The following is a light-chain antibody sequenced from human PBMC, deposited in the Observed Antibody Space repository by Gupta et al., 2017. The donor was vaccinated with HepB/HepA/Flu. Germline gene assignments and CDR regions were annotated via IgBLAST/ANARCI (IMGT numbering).Light chain of an antibody. CDR2: AAS. V-gene: IGKV1-39*01. Sequence: DIQMTQSPSSVSASLGDGVTITCRASQSISSYLNWYQQKPGKAPKLLIYAASSLQSGVPSRFSGSGSGTDFTLTISSLQPEEFATYYCQQSYSTPATFGGGTKVEIK. CDR1: QSISSY. J-gene: IGKJ4*01. CDR3: QQSYSTPAT.